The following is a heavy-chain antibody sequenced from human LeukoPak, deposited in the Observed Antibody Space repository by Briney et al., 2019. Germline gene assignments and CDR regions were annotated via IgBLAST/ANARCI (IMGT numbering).Heavy chain of an antibody. Sequence: SVKVSCKASGGTFSSYTISWVRQAPGQGLEWMGRIIPILSLPNYAQKFQGRVTMTEDTSTDTAYMELSSLRSEDTAVYYCATDGGGVTEYFQHWGQGTLVTVSS. D-gene: IGHD3-3*01. CDR1: GGTFSSYT. CDR3: ATDGGGVTEYFQH. CDR2: IIPILSLP. J-gene: IGHJ1*01. V-gene: IGHV1-69*04.